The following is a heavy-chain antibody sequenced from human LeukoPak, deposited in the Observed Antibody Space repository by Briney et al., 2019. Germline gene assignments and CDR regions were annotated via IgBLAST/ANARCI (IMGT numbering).Heavy chain of an antibody. CDR3: ARDVVVYGGWFDP. J-gene: IGHJ5*02. Sequence: SETLSLTCTVSGGSISSYYWSWIRQPPGKGLEWIGYIYYSGSTNYNPSLKSRVTISVDTSKNQLSLKLSSVTAADTAVYYCARDVVVYGGWFDPWGQGTLVTVSS. V-gene: IGHV4-59*01. CDR1: GGSISSYY. D-gene: IGHD2-2*01. CDR2: IYYSGST.